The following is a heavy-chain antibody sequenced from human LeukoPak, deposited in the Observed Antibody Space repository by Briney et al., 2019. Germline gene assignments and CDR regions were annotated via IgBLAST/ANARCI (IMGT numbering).Heavy chain of an antibody. CDR3: ARAGGRDGYNYFDY. CDR2: ISYDGSNK. Sequence: GGSLRLSCAASGFTFSSYAMHWVRQAPGKGLEWVAVISYDGSNKYYADSVKGRFTISRDNSKNTLYLQMNSLRAADTAVYYCARAGGRDGYNYFDYWGQGTLVTVSS. J-gene: IGHJ4*02. CDR1: GFTFSSYA. V-gene: IGHV3-30*04. D-gene: IGHD5-24*01.